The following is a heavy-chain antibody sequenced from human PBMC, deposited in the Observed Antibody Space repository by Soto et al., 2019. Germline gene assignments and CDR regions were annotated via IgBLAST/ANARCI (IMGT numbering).Heavy chain of an antibody. J-gene: IGHJ6*03. CDR2: IYSGDRT. V-gene: IGHV3-66*01. CDR1: GFTVSNNY. Sequence: EVQLVESGGGLVQPGGSLRLSCAASGFTVSNNYMTWVRQAPGKGLEWVSVIYSGDRTYYADYVKGRFNISRDNSKNTLYVQMNSLRAEDTAVYYCARGRPYYYSMDVWGKGTTVTDSS. CDR3: ARGRPYYYSMDV.